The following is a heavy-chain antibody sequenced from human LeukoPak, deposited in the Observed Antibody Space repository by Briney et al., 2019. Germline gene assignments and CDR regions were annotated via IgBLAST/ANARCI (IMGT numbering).Heavy chain of an antibody. CDR1: GGSISSSSYY. Sequence: SETLSLTCTVSGGSISSSSYYWGWIRQPPGKGLEWIGSIYYSGSTYYNPPLKSRVTISVDTSTNQFSLKLSSVTAADTAVYYCAGPYYDILTGYYRDFDYWGQGTLVTVSS. D-gene: IGHD3-9*01. J-gene: IGHJ4*02. V-gene: IGHV4-39*01. CDR3: AGPYYDILTGYYRDFDY. CDR2: IYYSGST.